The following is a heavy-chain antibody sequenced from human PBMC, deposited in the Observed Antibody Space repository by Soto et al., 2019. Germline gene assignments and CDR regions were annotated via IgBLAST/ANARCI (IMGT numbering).Heavy chain of an antibody. CDR3: ARVSDFWSGYYSFWFDP. CDR2: IYYSGST. Sequence: PSETLSLTCTVSGGSISSYYWSWIRQPPGKGLEWIGYIYYSGSTNYNPSLKSRVTISVDTSKNQFSLKLSSVTAADTAVYYCARVSDFWSGYYSFWFDPWGQGTLVTVSS. CDR1: GGSISSYY. V-gene: IGHV4-59*01. D-gene: IGHD3-3*01. J-gene: IGHJ5*02.